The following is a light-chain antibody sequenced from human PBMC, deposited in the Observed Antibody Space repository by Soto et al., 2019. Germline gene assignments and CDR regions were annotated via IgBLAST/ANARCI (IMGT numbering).Light chain of an antibody. CDR2: GAS. V-gene: IGKV1-12*01. CDR3: QQTDSFLRT. Sequence: DIQMTQSPSSVSASVGDRVTITCRASRDITNWLAWYQQKPGKAPRLLIYGASTLQSGVPSRFNGGGSGTEFTLTISSLQPEDFATYECQQTDSFLRTFGQGTKVEIK. J-gene: IGKJ1*01. CDR1: RDITNW.